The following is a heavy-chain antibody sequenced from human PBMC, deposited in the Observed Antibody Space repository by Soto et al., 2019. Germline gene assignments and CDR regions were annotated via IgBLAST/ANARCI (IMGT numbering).Heavy chain of an antibody. CDR2: TRYDGSNK. Sequence: QVQLVESGGGVVQPGKSLRLSCVASGFIFSNYDMHWVRQAPGKGLEWVAVTRYDGSNKYNGDSVEGRFIISRDSSENTMYLDMNSLGVEDTAMYYCAKDVGSSSWHDLHVWGQGTMVTVSP. CDR3: AKDVGSSSWHDLHV. CDR1: GFIFSNYD. V-gene: IGHV3-33*06. J-gene: IGHJ3*01. D-gene: IGHD6-13*01.